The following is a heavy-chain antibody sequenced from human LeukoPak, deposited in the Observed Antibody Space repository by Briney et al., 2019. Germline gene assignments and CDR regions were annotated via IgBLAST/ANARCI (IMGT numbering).Heavy chain of an antibody. CDR3: AKEQDYYDSSGYYYFDY. D-gene: IGHD3-22*01. J-gene: IGHJ4*02. CDR2: ISHDGSNK. Sequence: GGSLRLSCAASGFTFSSYGMHWVRQAPGKGLEWVAVISHDGSNKYYADSVKGRFTISRDNSKNTLYLQMNSLRAEDTAVYYCAKEQDYYDSSGYYYFDYWGQGTLVTVSS. V-gene: IGHV3-30*18. CDR1: GFTFSSYG.